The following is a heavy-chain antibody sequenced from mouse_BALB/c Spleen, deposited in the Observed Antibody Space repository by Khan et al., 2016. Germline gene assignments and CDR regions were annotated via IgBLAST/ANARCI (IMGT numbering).Heavy chain of an antibody. J-gene: IGHJ2*01. CDR3: VREDYGNYGDYFDY. CDR1: GFTFRDYA. D-gene: IGHD2-1*01. Sequence: EVELVESGGGLVKPGGSLKLSCAASGFTFRDYAMSWVRQTPEKRLEWVASISTGDSTYYGDSVKGRFTISRDIARNILFLQMSSLRSEDTAMFSCVREDYGNYGDYFDYWGQGTTLTVSS. CDR2: ISTGDST. V-gene: IGHV5-6-5*01.